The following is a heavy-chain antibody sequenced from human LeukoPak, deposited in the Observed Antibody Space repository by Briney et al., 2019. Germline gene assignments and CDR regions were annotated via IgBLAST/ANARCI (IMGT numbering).Heavy chain of an antibody. D-gene: IGHD3/OR15-3a*01. CDR3: AREGTGYPSMDV. CDR2: ITNAGDT. V-gene: IGHV3-13*01. J-gene: IGHJ6*03. CDR1: GFTFTNYD. Sequence: GGSLRLSCAASGFTFTNYDMHWVGQRSGKGVEGVSTITNAGDTYYPDSVKGRFTISREVAQNSLYLQVNSLTGGDTAVYYCAREGTGYPSMDVWGKGTTVTVSS.